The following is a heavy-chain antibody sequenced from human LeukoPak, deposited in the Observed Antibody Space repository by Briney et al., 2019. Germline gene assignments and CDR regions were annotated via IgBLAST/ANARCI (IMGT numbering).Heavy chain of an antibody. CDR1: GFTFSSYA. V-gene: IGHV3-30-3*01. Sequence: GGSLRLSCAASGFTFSSYAMHWVRQAPGKGLEWVAVISYDGSNKYYADSVKGRFTISRDNSKNTLYLQMNSLRAEDTAVYYCARTYSGYAFDYWGQGTLVTVSS. D-gene: IGHD5-12*01. CDR2: ISYDGSNK. J-gene: IGHJ4*02. CDR3: ARTYSGYAFDY.